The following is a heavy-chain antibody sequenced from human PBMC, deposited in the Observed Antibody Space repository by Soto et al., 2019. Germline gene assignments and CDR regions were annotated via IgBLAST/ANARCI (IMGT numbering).Heavy chain of an antibody. V-gene: IGHV4-31*03. J-gene: IGHJ5*02. D-gene: IGHD2-2*01. CDR2: IYYSGST. Sequence: SETLSLTCTVSGGSISSGGYYWSWIRQHPEKGLEWIGYIYYSGSTYYNPSLKSRVTISVDTSKNQFSLKLSSVTAADTAVYYCARDIVVVPAAHTRGFDPWGQGTLVTVSS. CDR1: GGSISSGGYY. CDR3: ARDIVVVPAAHTRGFDP.